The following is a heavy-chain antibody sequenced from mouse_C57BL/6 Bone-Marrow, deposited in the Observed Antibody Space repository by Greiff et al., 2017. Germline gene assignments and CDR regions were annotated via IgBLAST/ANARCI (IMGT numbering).Heavy chain of an antibody. V-gene: IGHV1-69*01. D-gene: IGHD1-1*01. J-gene: IGHJ3*01. Sequence: VQLQQPGAELVMPGASVKLSCKASGYTFTSYWMHWVKQRPGQGLEWIGEIDPSDSYTNYNQKFKGKSTLTVDKSSSTAYMQLSSLTSEDSAVYYCALHIYYYGSDAYWGQGTLVTVSA. CDR3: ALHIYYYGSDAY. CDR2: IDPSDSYT. CDR1: GYTFTSYW.